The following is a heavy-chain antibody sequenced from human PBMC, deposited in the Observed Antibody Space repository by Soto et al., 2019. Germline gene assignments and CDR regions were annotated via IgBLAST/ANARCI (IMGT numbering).Heavy chain of an antibody. Sequence: QITLQESGPPLVEPTQTLTLTCTFSGFSLSLSGARVGWIRQPPGEALEWLAIIYWDDDKRYNPSFGNRLTITKDTSKSQVVLTMTNVETVDTATYSCAYMTWLVPGLSKWSQGTLVTVSS. D-gene: IGHD6-19*01. CDR2: IYWDDDK. V-gene: IGHV2-5*02. J-gene: IGHJ4*02. CDR3: AYMTWLVPGLSK. CDR1: GFSLSLSGAR.